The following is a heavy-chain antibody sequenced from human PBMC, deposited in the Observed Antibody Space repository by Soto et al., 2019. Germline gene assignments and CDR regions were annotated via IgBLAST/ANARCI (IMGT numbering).Heavy chain of an antibody. CDR3: ARDPKTSGGQHWAFNYFDF. Sequence: QVQLVESGGGVVQPGGSLRLSCAASGFSFSISPMHWVRQAPGKGPEWVALISYDGTNKFYADSVKGRFTISRDNSKSTLSLQVDSLRPEEEAVYYCARDPKTSGGQHWAFNYFDFWGQGTLVTVSS. V-gene: IGHV3-30-3*01. J-gene: IGHJ4*02. CDR2: ISYDGTNK. CDR1: GFSFSISP. D-gene: IGHD7-27*01.